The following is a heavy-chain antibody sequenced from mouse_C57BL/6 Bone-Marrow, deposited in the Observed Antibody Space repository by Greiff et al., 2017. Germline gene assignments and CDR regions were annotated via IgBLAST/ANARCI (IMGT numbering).Heavy chain of an antibody. CDR2: ISSGGDYI. CDR3: TRGIYYYGSSSSWYFDV. D-gene: IGHD1-1*01. Sequence: EVQRVESGEGLVKPGGSLKLSCAASGFTFSSYAMSWVRQTPEKRLEWVAYISSGGDYIYYADTVKGRFTISRDNARNTLYLQMSSLKSEDTAMYYCTRGIYYYGSSSSWYFDVWGTGTTVTVSS. V-gene: IGHV5-9-1*02. J-gene: IGHJ1*03. CDR1: GFTFSSYA.